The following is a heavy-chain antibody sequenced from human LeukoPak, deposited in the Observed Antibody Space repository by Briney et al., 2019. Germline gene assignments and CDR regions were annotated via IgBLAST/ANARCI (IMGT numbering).Heavy chain of an antibody. CDR1: GFTFINAW. CDR2: IKAEAHGGTL. D-gene: IGHD1-26*01. CDR3: TTDGVGVEGATYDN. V-gene: IGHV3-15*01. Sequence: GGSLRLSCAASGFTFINAWMAWVRQAPGKVLEWVGRIKAEAHGGTLGYAAPVKGRFTISRDDSKNTLYLQMNSLKTEDTAVYYCTTDGVGVEGATYDNWGQGTLVSVSS. J-gene: IGHJ4*02.